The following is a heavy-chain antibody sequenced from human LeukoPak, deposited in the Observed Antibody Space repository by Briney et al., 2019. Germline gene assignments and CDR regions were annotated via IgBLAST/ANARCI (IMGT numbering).Heavy chain of an antibody. Sequence: GGSLRLSCAASGFTFSTSVMHWIRQAPGPGLEWVAFIRSDGTHEDYADSVKGRFTISRDNSRNTLYLQMNSLRAEDTAVYYCAKGYYYDSKGFDYWGQGTLVTVSS. J-gene: IGHJ4*02. CDR1: GFTFSTSV. CDR2: IRSDGTHE. D-gene: IGHD3-22*01. CDR3: AKGYYYDSKGFDY. V-gene: IGHV3-30*02.